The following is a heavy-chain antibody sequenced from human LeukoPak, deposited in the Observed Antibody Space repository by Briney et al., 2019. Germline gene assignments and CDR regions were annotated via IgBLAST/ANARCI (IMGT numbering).Heavy chain of an antibody. D-gene: IGHD3-10*01. J-gene: IGHJ4*02. CDR2: VSRKSDYR. CDR1: GFTLSSYN. Sequence: GGSLRLSCAVSGFTLSSYNMNWVRQAPGKGLEWVSGVSRKSDYRAYADSVKGRFTISRDNARNSLYLQMNSLRAEDTALYYCAKERYDGSGAAYDNWGQGTLVTVSS. V-gene: IGHV3-9*01. CDR3: AKERYDGSGAAYDN.